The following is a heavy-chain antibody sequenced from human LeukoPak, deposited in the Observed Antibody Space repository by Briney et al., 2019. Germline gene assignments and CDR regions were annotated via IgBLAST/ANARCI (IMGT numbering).Heavy chain of an antibody. J-gene: IGHJ5*02. CDR1: GFYGYW. Sequence: GESLKISCHGFGFYGYWIALERQMSGKDQEWISIIYPPDSNSINHPSFQGQVTISADKSINTAYLHWNNLKASDTAIYYCARFGGPDLPHNWFDLWGQGTLVTVSS. D-gene: IGHD1-14*01. CDR3: ARFGGPDLPHNWFDL. V-gene: IGHV5-51*01. CDR2: IYPPDSNS.